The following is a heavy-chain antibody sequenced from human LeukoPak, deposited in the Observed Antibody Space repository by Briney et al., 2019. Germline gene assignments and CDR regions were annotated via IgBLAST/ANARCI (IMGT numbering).Heavy chain of an antibody. CDR1: GGSISSYY. D-gene: IGHD2-15*01. CDR3: ARHHVEAATVDY. Sequence: SETLSLTCTVSGGSISSYYWSWVRQPAGKGLEWVGRIYTSGSTNYNPSLKSRVTMSVYTSKTQFSLKLISVTAADTAVYYCARHHVEAATVDYWGQGTLVTVAS. CDR2: IYTSGST. V-gene: IGHV4-4*07. J-gene: IGHJ4*02.